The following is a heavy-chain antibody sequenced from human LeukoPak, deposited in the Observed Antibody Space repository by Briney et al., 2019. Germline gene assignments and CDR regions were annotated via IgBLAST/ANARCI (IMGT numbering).Heavy chain of an antibody. CDR3: ARSARDGYNNYFDY. CDR1: GGSISSGGFY. D-gene: IGHD5-24*01. Sequence: SETLSLTCTVSGGSISSGGFYWSWLRQPAGKGLEWIGHIYACGITSYNPSLKSRVTLSVDTSKNQFSLNLSSVTAADTAVYYCARSARDGYNNYFDYWGQGTLVTVSS. V-gene: IGHV4-61*09. J-gene: IGHJ4*02. CDR2: IYACGIT.